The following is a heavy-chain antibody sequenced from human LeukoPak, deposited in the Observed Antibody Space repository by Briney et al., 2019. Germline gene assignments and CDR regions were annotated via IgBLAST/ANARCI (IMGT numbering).Heavy chain of an antibody. CDR3: AREGYCTNGVCYSRFDYYYYYGMDV. V-gene: IGHV1-2*02. CDR1: GYTFTGYY. J-gene: IGHJ6*02. Sequence: ASVKVSCKASGYTFTGYYMHLVRQAPGQGLEWMGWSNPNSGGTNYAQKFQGRVTMTRDTSISTAYMELSRLRSDDTAVYCCAREGYCTNGVCYSRFDYYYYYGMDVWGQGTTVTVSS. CDR2: SNPNSGGT. D-gene: IGHD2-8*01.